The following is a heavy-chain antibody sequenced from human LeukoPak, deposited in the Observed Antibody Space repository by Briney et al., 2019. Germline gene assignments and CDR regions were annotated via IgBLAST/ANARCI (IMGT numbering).Heavy chain of an antibody. J-gene: IGHJ4*02. Sequence: GGSLRLSCAASGFTFSSYSMNWVRQAPGKGLEWVSSISSSSSYIYYADSVKGRFTISRDNAKNSLYLQMNSLRAEDTAVYYCARVLGYCSGGSCYFDYWGQGTLVTVSS. CDR2: ISSSSSYI. V-gene: IGHV3-21*01. D-gene: IGHD2-15*01. CDR1: GFTFSSYS. CDR3: ARVLGYCSGGSCYFDY.